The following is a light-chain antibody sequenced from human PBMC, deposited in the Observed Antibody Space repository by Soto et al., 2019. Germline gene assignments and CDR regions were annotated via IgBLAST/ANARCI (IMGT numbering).Light chain of an antibody. Sequence: EIVMTQSPATLSMSPGERATLFCRASQTVGSNLAWYQQKPGQAPRLLVYRASTRATGIPARFSGSGSGTEFTLTISSLQSEDFAVYYCQQHNNWPWTFGQGTKVEIK. CDR3: QQHNNWPWT. V-gene: IGKV3D-15*01. CDR2: RAS. CDR1: QTVGSN. J-gene: IGKJ1*01.